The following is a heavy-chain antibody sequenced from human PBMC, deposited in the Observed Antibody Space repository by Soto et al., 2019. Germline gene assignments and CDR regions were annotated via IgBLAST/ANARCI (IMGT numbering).Heavy chain of an antibody. V-gene: IGHV3-21*01. CDR3: ARVATCSSTPLDI. D-gene: IGHD2-21*01. CDR2: ITSASDYI. Sequence: PGGSLRLSCVASGFIFTRSTMNWVRQAPGKGLEWVSSITSASDYIFYADSVKGRFTISRDNAKNSLYLQMNSLRAEDTAVYYCARVATCSSTPLDIWGQGTMVTVSS. J-gene: IGHJ3*02. CDR1: GFIFTRST.